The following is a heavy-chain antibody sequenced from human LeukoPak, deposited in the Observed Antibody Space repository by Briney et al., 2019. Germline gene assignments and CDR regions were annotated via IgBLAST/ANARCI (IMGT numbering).Heavy chain of an antibody. D-gene: IGHD5-18*01. J-gene: IGHJ4*02. CDR1: GFTFSDYA. CDR2: ISDTGHRP. V-gene: IGHV3-23*01. CDR3: ARHDSFIPY. Sequence: GGSLRLSCAASGFTFSDYAMSWVRQAAGKGLEWVSGISDTGHRPYTDSVKGRVTISRDHSKKTVYLQMKTLTAEDTAIYFCARHDSFIPYWGQGTLVTVSS.